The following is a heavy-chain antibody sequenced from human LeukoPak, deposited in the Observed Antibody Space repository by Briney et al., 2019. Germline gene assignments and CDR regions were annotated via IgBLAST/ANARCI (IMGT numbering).Heavy chain of an antibody. CDR2: ISSSSTYI. V-gene: IGHV3-21*01. CDR1: GFTFSTSD. Sequence: SGGSLRLSCAASGFTFSTSDMNWVRQAPGKGLEWVSSISSSSTYIYYADSVKGRFTISRDNVKNSLYLQMHSLRAEDTAVYYCARAVPTTIFDFHIWGQGTMVTVSS. CDR3: ARAVPTTIFDFHI. D-gene: IGHD2-2*02. J-gene: IGHJ3*02.